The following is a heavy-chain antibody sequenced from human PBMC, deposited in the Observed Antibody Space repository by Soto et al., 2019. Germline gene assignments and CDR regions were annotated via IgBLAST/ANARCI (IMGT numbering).Heavy chain of an antibody. D-gene: IGHD2-15*01. V-gene: IGHV4-30-4*01. Sequence: QVQLQESGPGLVKPSQTLSLTCTVSGGSISRGDYYWSWIRQPPGKGLEWIGYIYYSGSTYYNPSLKSRVTISGDTSKNQFSLKLSSVTAADTAVYYCAREIVVVAASRPYNWFDPWGQGNLVTVSS. CDR1: GGSISRGDYY. CDR3: AREIVVVAASRPYNWFDP. CDR2: IYYSGST. J-gene: IGHJ5*02.